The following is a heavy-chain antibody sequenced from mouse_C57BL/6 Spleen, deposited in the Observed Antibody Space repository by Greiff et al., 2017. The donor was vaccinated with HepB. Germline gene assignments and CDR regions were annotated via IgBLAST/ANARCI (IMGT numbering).Heavy chain of an antibody. CDR3: ASLIYDGYFY. J-gene: IGHJ3*01. CDR2: INPGSGGT. CDR1: GYAFTNYL. V-gene: IGHV1-54*01. Sequence: QVQLQQSGAELVRPGTSVKVSCKASGYAFTNYLIEWVKQRPGQGLEWIGVINPGSGGTNYNEKFKGKATLTADKSSSTAYMQLSSLTSEDSAVYFCASLIYDGYFYWGQGTLVTVSA. D-gene: IGHD2-3*01.